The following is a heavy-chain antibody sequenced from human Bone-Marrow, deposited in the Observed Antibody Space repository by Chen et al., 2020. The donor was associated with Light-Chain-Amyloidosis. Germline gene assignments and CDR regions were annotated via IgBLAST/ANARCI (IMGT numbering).Heavy chain of an antibody. Sequence: QVQLVASGGGAVQPGRSLRLSCAASGFRFRNYAMHWVRQTPDKGLEWLAVISEDGTKKFYRDSVQGRFTISRDNSKTTLYMAMDTLTVEDTAIYYCAREGGGVEGRPFDYWGQGALVTVSS. CDR2: ISEDGTKK. CDR3: AREGGGVEGRPFDY. CDR1: GFRFRNYA. V-gene: IGHV3-30-3*01. J-gene: IGHJ4*02. D-gene: IGHD3-16*01.